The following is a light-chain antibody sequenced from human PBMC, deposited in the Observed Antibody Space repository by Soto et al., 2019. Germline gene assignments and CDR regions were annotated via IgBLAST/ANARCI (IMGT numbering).Light chain of an antibody. J-gene: IGLJ3*02. V-gene: IGLV6-57*01. CDR3: QSYDATNQV. CDR2: EDY. Sequence: NFMLTQPHSVSEPPGKTVTISCTRSSGSIASNYVQWYQQRPGSSPTTVIYEDYQRPSGVPDRFSGSIDSSSNSASLTISGLETEDEADYYCQSYDATNQVFGGGTKLTVL. CDR1: SGSIASNY.